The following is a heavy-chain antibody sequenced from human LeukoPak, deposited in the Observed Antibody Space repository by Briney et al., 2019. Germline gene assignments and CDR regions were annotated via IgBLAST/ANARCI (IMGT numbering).Heavy chain of an antibody. J-gene: IGHJ4*02. CDR2: IKQDGSAK. Sequence: GGSLRLSCAASGFTFSNYWLNWVRQAPGKGLEWVANIKQDGSAKYYVDSVKGRLTISRDNAKSLLYLQMNSLRAEDAAVYYCAGGQGFLIDYWGQGTLVTVSS. D-gene: IGHD2-15*01. CDR3: AGGQGFLIDY. V-gene: IGHV3-7*01. CDR1: GFTFSNYW.